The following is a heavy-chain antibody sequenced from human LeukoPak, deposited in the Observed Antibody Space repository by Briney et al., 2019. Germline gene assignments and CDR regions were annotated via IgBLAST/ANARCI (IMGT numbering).Heavy chain of an antibody. J-gene: IGHJ6*03. V-gene: IGHV4-4*09. CDR3: ARCPGQHYYDSSGYYLRHYMAL. CDR2: IYTSGIT. Sequence: PSETLSLTRTVSGGSIGDYYWSWMWQPPGKGLEGVGHIYTSGITNYNPSLKSRVNISIHTSQNQFSLNLSSVTAPPTAVYYCARCPGQHYYDSSGYYLRHYMALRGEGTTVTVSS. D-gene: IGHD3-22*01. CDR1: GGSIGDYY.